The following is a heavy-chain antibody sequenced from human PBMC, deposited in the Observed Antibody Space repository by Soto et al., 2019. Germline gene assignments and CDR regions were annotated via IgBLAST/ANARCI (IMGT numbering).Heavy chain of an antibody. J-gene: IGHJ4*02. V-gene: IGHV3-23*01. CDR3: AKGEGSGWYYFDY. D-gene: IGHD6-19*01. Sequence: EVQLLESGGGLVQPGGSLRLSCAASGFTFSSYAMNWVRQAPGKGLEWVSSISGTSGRTYYADSVEGRFTISRDNSKNTLYLQIDSLRAEDTAVYYCAKGEGSGWYYFDYWGQGTLVSVSS. CDR2: ISGTSGRT. CDR1: GFTFSSYA.